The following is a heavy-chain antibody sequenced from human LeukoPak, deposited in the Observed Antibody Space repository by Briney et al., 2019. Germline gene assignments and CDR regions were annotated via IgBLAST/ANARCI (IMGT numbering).Heavy chain of an antibody. J-gene: IGHJ4*02. Sequence: PGGSLRLSCAASGFTVNSNYMSWVRQAPGKGLEWVSVIYSEGNDGTTYYADSVKGRFTISRDNSKNTLYLQINSLGAEDTAVYYCAKRGYSSWTAVDYWGQGTLVTVSS. CDR2: IYSEGNDGTT. CDR3: AKRGYSSWTAVDY. V-gene: IGHV3-53*01. D-gene: IGHD6-13*01. CDR1: GFTVNSNY.